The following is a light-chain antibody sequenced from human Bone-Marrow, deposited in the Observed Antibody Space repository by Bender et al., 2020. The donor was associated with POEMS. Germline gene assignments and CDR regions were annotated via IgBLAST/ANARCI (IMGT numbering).Light chain of an antibody. J-gene: IGLJ3*02. CDR2: EDS. CDR3: SSYVTSGTLVL. CDR1: SSDVGSYNL. Sequence: QSALTQPASVSGSPGQSITISCTGTSSDVGSYNLVSWYQHHPGKAPKLMIYEDSKRPSGVSNRFSGSKSGNTASLTISGLQADDEATYFCSSYVTSGTLVLFGGGTKLTVL. V-gene: IGLV2-14*02.